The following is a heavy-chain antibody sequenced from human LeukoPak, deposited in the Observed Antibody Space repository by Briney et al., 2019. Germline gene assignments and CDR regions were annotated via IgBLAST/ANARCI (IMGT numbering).Heavy chain of an antibody. CDR3: AKDRRGRDGMDV. CDR1: GFTFSSYA. V-gene: IGHV3-23*01. D-gene: IGHD1-26*01. CDR2: ISGSGGST. J-gene: IGHJ6*02. Sequence: HPGGSLRLSCAASGFTFSSYAMSWVRQAPGKGLEWVSAISGSGGSTYYADSVKGRFTISRDNSKNTLYLQMNSLRAEDTAVYYCAKDRRGRDGMDVWGQGTTVTVSS.